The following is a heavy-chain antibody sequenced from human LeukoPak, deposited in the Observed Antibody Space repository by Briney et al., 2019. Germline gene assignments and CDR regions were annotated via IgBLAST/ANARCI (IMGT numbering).Heavy chain of an antibody. J-gene: IGHJ6*02. D-gene: IGHD3-10*01. Sequence: GGSLRLSCAASGFTFSSYWMSWVRQAPGKGLEWVANIKQDGSEKYYVDSVKGRFTISRDNAKNSLYLQMNSLKTEDTAVYYCTGPSGSYSPDYYYYGMDVWGQGTTVTVSS. CDR3: TGPSGSYSPDYYYYGMDV. V-gene: IGHV3-7*03. CDR2: IKQDGSEK. CDR1: GFTFSSYW.